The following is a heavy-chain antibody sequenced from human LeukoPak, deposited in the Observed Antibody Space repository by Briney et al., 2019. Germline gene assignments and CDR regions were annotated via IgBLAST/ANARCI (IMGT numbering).Heavy chain of an antibody. Sequence: SETLSLTCTVSGDSISSSSYYSGSIRQPPGKGLEWIVSIYYSGSTYYNPSLKSRVTISVDTSKNNFSLTLSSLTAADTPLYYCVRDEYCGGGSCWGFDYWGQASMATVCS. J-gene: IGHJ4*02. CDR3: VRDEYCGGGSCWGFDY. CDR1: GDSISSSSYY. V-gene: IGHV4-39*07. D-gene: IGHD2-15*01. CDR2: IYYSGST.